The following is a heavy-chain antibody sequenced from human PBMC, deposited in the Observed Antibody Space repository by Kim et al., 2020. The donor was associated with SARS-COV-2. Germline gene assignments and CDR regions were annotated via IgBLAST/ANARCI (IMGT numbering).Heavy chain of an antibody. D-gene: IGHD3-9*01. CDR1: GGSISSGYYY. CDR2: IYYSGST. V-gene: IGHV4-30-4*01. J-gene: IGHJ6*01. Sequence: SETLSLTCTVSGGSISSGYYYWSWIRQPPGKGLEGIGYIYYSGSTYYNPSLKSRVTISVDTTKNQFSLRLSSVTAADTAVYYCARDRLVTPGFDDYYGM. CDR3: ARDRLVTPGFDDYYGM.